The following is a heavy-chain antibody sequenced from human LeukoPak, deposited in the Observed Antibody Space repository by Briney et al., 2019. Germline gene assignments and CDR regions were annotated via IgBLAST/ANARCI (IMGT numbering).Heavy chain of an antibody. CDR2: ISGSGGST. D-gene: IGHD2-15*01. J-gene: IGHJ4*02. V-gene: IGHV3-23*01. Sequence: GGSLRLSCAASGFTFSSYAMSWVRQAPGKGLEWVSAISGSGGSTYYADSVKGRFTISRDNAKNSLYLQMNSLRAEDTAVYYRARELVAATGWRLWAPSYFDYWGQGTLVTVSS. CDR3: ARELVAATGWRLWAPSYFDY. CDR1: GFTFSSYA.